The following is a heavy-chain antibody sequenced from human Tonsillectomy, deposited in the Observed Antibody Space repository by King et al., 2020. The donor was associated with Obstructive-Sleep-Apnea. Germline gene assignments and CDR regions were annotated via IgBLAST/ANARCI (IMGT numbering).Heavy chain of an antibody. CDR1: GGSISSGGYY. Sequence: VQLQESGPGLVKPSQTLSLTCTFSGGSISSGGYYWSWIRQPPGKGVGWIGYIYYSGRPYSNPSLKSRVTISVDTSKNQFSLQLSSVTAADTAVYYCASSIYCSSTSCYFDYWGQGTLVTVSS. CDR2: IYYSGRP. D-gene: IGHD2-2*01. CDR3: ASSIYCSSTSCYFDY. J-gene: IGHJ4*02. V-gene: IGHV4-31*03.